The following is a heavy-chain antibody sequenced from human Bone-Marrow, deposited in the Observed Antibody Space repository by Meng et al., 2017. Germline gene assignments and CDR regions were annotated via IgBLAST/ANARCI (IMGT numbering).Heavy chain of an antibody. D-gene: IGHD2-2*01. CDR3: ARVSPGRYCSSTSCYWFDP. CDR1: GGSISSGGYS. V-gene: IGHV4-30-2*01. CDR2: IYHSGST. J-gene: IGHJ5*02. Sequence: QLQLQESGSGLVKPSQTLSLTCAVPGGSISSGGYSWSWIRQPPGKGLEWIGYIYHSGSTYYNPSLKSRVTISVDRSKNQFSLKLSSVTAADTAVYYCARVSPGRYCSSTSCYWFDPWGQGTLVTVSS.